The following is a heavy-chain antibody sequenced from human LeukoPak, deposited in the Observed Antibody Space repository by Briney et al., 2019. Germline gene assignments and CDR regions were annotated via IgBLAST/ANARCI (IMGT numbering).Heavy chain of an antibody. CDR3: ARHTGAAAGHYFDY. D-gene: IGHD6-13*01. Sequence: SETLSLTCTVSWGSISTYYWSWIRQPPGKGLEWIGYISYSGSTNYNPSLKSRVTISVDTSKNQFSLKLGSVTAADTAVYYCARHTGAAAGHYFDYWGQGTLVTVSS. J-gene: IGHJ4*02. CDR1: WGSISTYY. V-gene: IGHV4-59*08. CDR2: ISYSGST.